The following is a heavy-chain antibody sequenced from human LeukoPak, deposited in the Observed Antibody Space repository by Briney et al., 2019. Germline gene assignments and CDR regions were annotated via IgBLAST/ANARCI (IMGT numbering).Heavy chain of an antibody. Sequence: ASVKVSCKASGYTFTSYDINWVRQATGQGLEWMGWMNPNSGNTGYAQKFQGRVTMTRNTSISTAYMELSSLRSKDTAVYYCARGPRIAAAGDTYNWFDPWGQGTLVTVSS. CDR1: GYTFTSYD. CDR3: ARGPRIAAAGDTYNWFDP. D-gene: IGHD6-13*01. CDR2: MNPNSGNT. V-gene: IGHV1-8*01. J-gene: IGHJ5*02.